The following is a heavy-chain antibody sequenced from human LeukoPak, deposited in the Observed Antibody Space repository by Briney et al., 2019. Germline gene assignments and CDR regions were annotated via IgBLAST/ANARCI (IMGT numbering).Heavy chain of an antibody. J-gene: IGHJ2*01. D-gene: IGHD4-17*01. CDR2: IYYTGGT. Sequence: SSETLSLTCTVSGASISSSYWSWIGQPPGKGLEWIGYIYYTGGTNYNPSLRSRVATSIDPSKNHFSLKLNSVTAADTAVYYCARASGDYGDLYWYFDLWGRGTLVTVSS. CDR3: ARASGDYGDLYWYFDL. V-gene: IGHV4-59*01. CDR1: GASISSSY.